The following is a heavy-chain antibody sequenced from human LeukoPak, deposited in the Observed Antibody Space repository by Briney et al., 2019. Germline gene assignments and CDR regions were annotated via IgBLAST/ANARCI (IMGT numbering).Heavy chain of an antibody. Sequence: GASVKVSCKASGYTFNTFGITWVRQAPGQGLEWLGWIAVYNGDTNYAQKFQGRVTLTTDTSTNTAYMELTSLTSDDTAVYYCANWAATIRNFNYWGQGTLVTVSS. CDR3: ANWAATIRNFNY. J-gene: IGHJ4*02. D-gene: IGHD5-12*01. V-gene: IGHV1-18*01. CDR2: IAVYNGDT. CDR1: GYTFNTFG.